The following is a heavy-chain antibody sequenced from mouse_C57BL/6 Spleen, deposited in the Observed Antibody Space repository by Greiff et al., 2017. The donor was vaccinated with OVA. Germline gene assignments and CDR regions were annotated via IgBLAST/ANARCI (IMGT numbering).Heavy chain of an antibody. CDR3: ARQLRLRGDFAY. V-gene: IGHV1-76*01. CDR1: GYTFTDYY. J-gene: IGHJ3*01. CDR2: IYPGSGNT. Sequence: QVQLQQSGAELVRPGASVKLSCKASGYTFTDYYINWVKQRPGQGLEWIARIYPGSGNTYYNEKFKGKATLTAEKSSSTAYMQLSSLTSEDSAVYFCARQLRLRGDFAYWGQGTLVTVSA. D-gene: IGHD3-2*02.